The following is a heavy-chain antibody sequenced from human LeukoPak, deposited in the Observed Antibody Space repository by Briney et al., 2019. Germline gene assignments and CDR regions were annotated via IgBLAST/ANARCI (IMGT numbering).Heavy chain of an antibody. CDR3: ARMAMDPAMVTNFFDL. J-gene: IGHJ4*02. CDR2: IHPSGGGT. D-gene: IGHD5-18*01. CDR1: GYTFTDYY. Sequence: ASVKISCKASGYTFTDYYMYWVRQAPGQGPECMGVIHPSGGGTTYAQKFQGRVTLTKDTATSTVYIELSSLRSDDTAAYYCARMAMDPAMVTNFFDLWGQGTLLIVSA. V-gene: IGHV1-46*01.